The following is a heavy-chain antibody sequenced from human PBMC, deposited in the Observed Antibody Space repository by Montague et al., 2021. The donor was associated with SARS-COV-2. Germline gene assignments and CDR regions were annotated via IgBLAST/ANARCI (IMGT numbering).Heavy chain of an antibody. CDR2: ISDSGST. J-gene: IGHJ4*02. CDR1: GGSISSFY. Sequence: SETLSLTCTVSGGSISSFYWSWFRQPLGKGLEWTGYISDSGSTNYNPSLTSRVTMSVDTSKNQFSLKVNSVTAADTAVYYCARHYSATLPAVYWGQGTLVTVSS. V-gene: IGHV4-59*08. CDR3: ARHYSATLPAVY. D-gene: IGHD2-15*01.